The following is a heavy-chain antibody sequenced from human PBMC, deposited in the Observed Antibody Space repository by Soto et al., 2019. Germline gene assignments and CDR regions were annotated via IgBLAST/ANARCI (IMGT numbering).Heavy chain of an antibody. CDR2: INAGNGNT. CDR1: GYTFTDYA. D-gene: IGHD3-3*02. V-gene: IGHV1-3*01. J-gene: IGHJ5*02. CDR3: ARALAQNWFDP. Sequence: ASVKVSCKASGYTFTDYAIHWVRQAPGQRLEWMGWINAGNGNTKYAQKLQGRVTMTTDTSTSTAYMELRSLRSDDTAVYYCARALAQNWFDPWGQGTLVTVSS.